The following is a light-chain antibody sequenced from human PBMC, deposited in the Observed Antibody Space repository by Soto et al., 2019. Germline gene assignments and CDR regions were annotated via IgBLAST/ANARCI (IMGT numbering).Light chain of an antibody. CDR3: QQSYSTMWT. Sequence: DIQMTQSPSSLSASVKDRVIITCRASQSISNHLNWDQEKPGKAPKLLIVAASSLQSGVPSRFSGSRSGPDFTLTISSLQPEDFATDYCQQSYSTMWTFGQGTKV. V-gene: IGKV1-39*01. J-gene: IGKJ1*01. CDR2: AAS. CDR1: QSISNH.